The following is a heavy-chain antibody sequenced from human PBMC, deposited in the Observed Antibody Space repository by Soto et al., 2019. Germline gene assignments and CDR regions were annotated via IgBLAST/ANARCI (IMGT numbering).Heavy chain of an antibody. CDR1: GDTFTDYY. CDR2: INPNAGGT. J-gene: IGHJ5*01. V-gene: IGHV1-46*01. CDR3: ARRRDLNWFDS. Sequence: GASVKVSCKASGDTFTDYYMHCVRQAPGQGLEWMGEINPNAGGTTYAQKFQGRVTMTRDTSTSTVYMELSSLRSEDTAVYYCARRRDLNWFDSWGQGSLVTVSS.